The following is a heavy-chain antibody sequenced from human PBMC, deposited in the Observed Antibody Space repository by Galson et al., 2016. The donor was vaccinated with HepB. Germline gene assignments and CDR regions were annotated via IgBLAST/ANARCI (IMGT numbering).Heavy chain of an antibody. Sequence: SLRLSCAAPGFTFRSYGMSWVRQVPGKGLEWVSTISGDGASTYYADSVKGRFSISRDNSRTTLDLQMHSLRGEDTALYYCAKDPYYSSGWGAFESWGQGTLVTVSS. V-gene: IGHV3-23*01. D-gene: IGHD6-19*01. CDR3: AKDPYYSSGWGAFES. CDR2: ISGDGAST. CDR1: GFTFRSYG. J-gene: IGHJ4*02.